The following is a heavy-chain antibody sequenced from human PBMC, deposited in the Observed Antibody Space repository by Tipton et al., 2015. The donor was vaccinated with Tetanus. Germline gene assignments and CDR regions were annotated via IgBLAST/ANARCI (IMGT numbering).Heavy chain of an antibody. CDR3: ARGKAVIRGAACDS. CDR2: TYYRSKWYY. D-gene: IGHD2/OR15-2a*01. V-gene: IGHV6-1*01. CDR1: GDSVSSNIPA. Sequence: GLVKPSQTLSLTCAISGDSVSSNIPAWNWFRQSPSRGLEWLGRTYYRSKWYYDYAVSVKSRITINPATSRNQFALQLPSVIPEDTAVYYSARGKAVIRGAACDSWGRGILVTISS. J-gene: IGHJ4*02.